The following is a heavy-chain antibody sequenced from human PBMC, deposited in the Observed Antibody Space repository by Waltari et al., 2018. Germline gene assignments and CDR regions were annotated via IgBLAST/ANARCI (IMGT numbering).Heavy chain of an antibody. D-gene: IGHD5-12*01. Sequence: QVQLLESGPGLVKPSETLSLTCPVPGGAVDTYYWSWIRQPPGKGLEWIAYIFHTGSTNYNPSLKSRVTMSVDTSKNQFSLKLSSVTAADTAVYFCARVANSGYDDRGHFDFWGQGTLVTVSS. CDR2: IFHTGST. V-gene: IGHV4-59*02. J-gene: IGHJ4*02. CDR3: ARVANSGYDDRGHFDF. CDR1: GGAVDTYY.